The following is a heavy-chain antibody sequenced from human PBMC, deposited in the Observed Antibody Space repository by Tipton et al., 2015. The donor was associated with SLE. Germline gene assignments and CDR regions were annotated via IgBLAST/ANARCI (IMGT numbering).Heavy chain of an antibody. CDR1: GGSISSGSYY. J-gene: IGHJ3*02. V-gene: IGHV4-61*09. Sequence: TLSLTCTVSGGSISSGSYYWSWIRQPAGKGLEWIGYIYTSGSTNYNPSLKSRVTISVDKSKNQFSLKLSSVTAADTAVYYCARGRTYYDILTGSDAFDIWGQGTMVTVSS. CDR2: IYTSGST. D-gene: IGHD3-9*01. CDR3: ARGRTYYDILTGSDAFDI.